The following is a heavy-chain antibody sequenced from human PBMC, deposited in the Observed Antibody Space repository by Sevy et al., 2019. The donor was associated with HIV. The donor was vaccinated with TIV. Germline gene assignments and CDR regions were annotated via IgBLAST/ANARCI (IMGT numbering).Heavy chain of an antibody. Sequence: GGSLRLSCAPSGFTFSTYWMHWVRQVPGKGLVWVSRINSDGSGTTYAGSVKGRFTISRDNAKNTLYLQMNSLRVEDTAVYYCARVNIPAAEWGQGALVTVSS. CDR1: GFTFSTYW. J-gene: IGHJ4*02. CDR2: INSDGSGT. CDR3: ARVNIPAAE. V-gene: IGHV3-74*01. D-gene: IGHD6-13*01.